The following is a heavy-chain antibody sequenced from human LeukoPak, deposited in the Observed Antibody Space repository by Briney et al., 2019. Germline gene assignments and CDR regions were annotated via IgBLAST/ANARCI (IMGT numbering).Heavy chain of an antibody. CDR3: AKYTGTYFGY. D-gene: IGHD7-27*01. CDR1: GGSISRYY. CDR2: VYYSAST. Sequence: PSETLSLTCTVSGGSISRYYWSWIRQPPGKGLEWIGYVYYSASTNYNPSLKSRVTISVDTSKNQFSLKLSSVTAADTAVYYCAKYTGTYFGYWGQGTLVTVSS. J-gene: IGHJ4*02. V-gene: IGHV4-59*08.